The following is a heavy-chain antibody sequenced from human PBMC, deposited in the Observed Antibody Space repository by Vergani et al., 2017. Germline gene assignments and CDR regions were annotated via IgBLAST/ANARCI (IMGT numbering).Heavy chain of an antibody. Sequence: QVQLVQSGAEVKKPGSSVKVSCKASGGTFSSYTISWVRQAPGQGLEWMGRIIPILGIANYAQKFQGRVTITADKSTSTAYMELSSLRSEDTAVYYCARDGYGDDGWFDPWGQGTLVTVSS. D-gene: IGHD4-17*01. CDR1: GGTFSSYT. CDR2: IIPILGIA. V-gene: IGHV1-69*08. J-gene: IGHJ5*02. CDR3: ARDGYGDDGWFDP.